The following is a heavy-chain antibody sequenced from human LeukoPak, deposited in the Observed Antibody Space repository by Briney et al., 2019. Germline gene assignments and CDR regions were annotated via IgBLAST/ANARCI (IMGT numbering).Heavy chain of an antibody. V-gene: IGHV3-64D*06. CDR3: VKDLAGTYSFDY. CDR1: GCVFSSDN. CDR2: ISKNEDST. J-gene: IGHJ4*02. Sequence: GGALRLSCSASGCVFSSDNMHWVRQAPGKGLEDVSGISKNEDSTFYADSMQARFTISRNNYNNKLFLQMNSVRPEDTAVYFCVKDLAGTYSFDYWGQGARVTDCS. D-gene: IGHD3-10*01.